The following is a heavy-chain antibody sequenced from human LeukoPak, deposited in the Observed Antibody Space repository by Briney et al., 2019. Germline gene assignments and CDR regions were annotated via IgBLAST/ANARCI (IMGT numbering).Heavy chain of an antibody. Sequence: GGSLRLSCAASGFTFSNAWMSWVRQAPGKGLEWVANIKQDGSEKYYVDSVKGRFTISRDNAKNSLYLQMNSLRAEDTAVYYCARDYYGNYFDYWGQGTLVTVSS. CDR2: IKQDGSEK. J-gene: IGHJ4*02. CDR3: ARDYYGNYFDY. D-gene: IGHD3-22*01. CDR1: GFTFSNAW. V-gene: IGHV3-7*01.